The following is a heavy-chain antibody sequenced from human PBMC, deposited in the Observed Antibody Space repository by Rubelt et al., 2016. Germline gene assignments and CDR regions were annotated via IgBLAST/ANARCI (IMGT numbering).Heavy chain of an antibody. D-gene: IGHD2-15*01. CDR3: ARARRFCSGGSCYWGLFDY. Sequence: QVQLQQWGAGLLKPSETLSLTCAVYGGSFSSYYWSWIRQPPGKGLEWIARIYYSGSTYYNPSLKSRVTISVDTSKNQFSLNRSSVTAADTAVYYCARARRFCSGGSCYWGLFDYWGQGTLVTVSS. J-gene: IGHJ4*02. CDR1: GGSFSSYY. V-gene: IGHV4-34*11. CDR2: IYYSGST.